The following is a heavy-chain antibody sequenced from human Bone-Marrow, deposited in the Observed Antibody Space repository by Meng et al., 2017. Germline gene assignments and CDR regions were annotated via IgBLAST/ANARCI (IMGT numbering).Heavy chain of an antibody. CDR1: GSTFPDYW. J-gene: IGHJ4*02. V-gene: IGHV1-2*06. CDR3: ARDEDISAAGKLFGDY. CDR2: INPKSGDT. Sequence: GRPVGAGEVVRKPGASEKSSCQASGSTFPDYWIHWVRRAPGQGLEWMGRINPKSGDTHYAQRFQGRVTMTGDTSISTAYMELSGLRSDDTAMYYCARDEDISAAGKLFGDYWGQGTLVTVSS. D-gene: IGHD6-13*01.